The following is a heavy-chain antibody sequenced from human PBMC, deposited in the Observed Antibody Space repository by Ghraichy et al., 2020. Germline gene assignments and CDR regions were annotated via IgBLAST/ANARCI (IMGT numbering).Heavy chain of an antibody. CDR3: AKDIGVSRDGYNYDYYYYYGMDV. D-gene: IGHD5-24*01. V-gene: IGHV3-9*01. J-gene: IGHJ6*02. Sequence: GGSLRLSCAASGFTFDDYAMHWVRQAPGKGLEWVSGISWNSGSIGYADSVKGRFTISRDNAKNSLYLQMNSLRAEDTALYYCAKDIGVSRDGYNYDYYYYYGMDVWGQGTTVTVSS. CDR2: ISWNSGSI. CDR1: GFTFDDYA.